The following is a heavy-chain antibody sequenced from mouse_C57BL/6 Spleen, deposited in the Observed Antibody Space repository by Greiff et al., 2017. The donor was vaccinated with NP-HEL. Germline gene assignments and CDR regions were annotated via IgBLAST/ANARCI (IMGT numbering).Heavy chain of an antibody. CDR1: GYSITSGYY. Sequence: EVQLQQSGPGLVKPSQSLSLTCSVTGYSITSGYYWNWIRQFPGNKLEWMGYISYDGSNNYNPSLKNRISITRDTSKNQFFLKLNSVTTEDTATYYCAREVVFDVWATGTTVTVSS. V-gene: IGHV3-6*01. CDR3: AREVVFDV. CDR2: ISYDGSN. D-gene: IGHD1-1*02. J-gene: IGHJ1*03.